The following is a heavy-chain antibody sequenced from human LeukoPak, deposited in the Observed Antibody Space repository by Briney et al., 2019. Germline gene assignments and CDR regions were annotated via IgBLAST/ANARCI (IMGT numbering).Heavy chain of an antibody. J-gene: IGHJ4*02. Sequence: SETLSLTCTVSGGSISGGDYYWSWSRQHPENGLEWVWYISFSGSTYYNPSLKSRVTTSVDTSKKQFSLKLSSVTAADTAVYYCARESPRYGYGFDYWGQGTLVTVSS. CDR3: ARESPRYGYGFDY. CDR1: GGSISGGDYY. V-gene: IGHV4-31*03. D-gene: IGHD5-18*01. CDR2: ISFSGST.